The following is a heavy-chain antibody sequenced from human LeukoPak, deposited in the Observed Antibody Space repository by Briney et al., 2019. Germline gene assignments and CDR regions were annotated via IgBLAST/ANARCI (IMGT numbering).Heavy chain of an antibody. D-gene: IGHD2-2*01. CDR2: ISSSSSTI. J-gene: IGHJ4*02. V-gene: IGHV3-48*03. CDR3: ARDGSSTSGAGYFDY. Sequence: GGSLRLSCAASGFTFRIYEMNWVRQAPGKGLEWVSYISSSSSTIYYADSVKGRFTISRDNAKNSLYLQMNSLRAEDTAVYYCARDGSSTSGAGYFDYWGQGTLVTVSS. CDR1: GFTFRIYE.